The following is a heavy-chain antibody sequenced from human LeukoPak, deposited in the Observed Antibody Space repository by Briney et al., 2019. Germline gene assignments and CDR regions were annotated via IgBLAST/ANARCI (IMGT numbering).Heavy chain of an antibody. CDR2: MNPNSGNT. V-gene: IGHV1-8*01. Sequence: ASVKVSCKASGYTFTSYDINWVRQATGQGLEWMGWMNPNSGNTGYAQKFQGRVTMTRNTSISTAYMELSSLRSEDTAVYHCARGALGSSSSKEDFDYWGQGTLVTVSS. CDR3: ARGALGSSSSKEDFDY. CDR1: GYTFTSYD. D-gene: IGHD6-6*01. J-gene: IGHJ4*02.